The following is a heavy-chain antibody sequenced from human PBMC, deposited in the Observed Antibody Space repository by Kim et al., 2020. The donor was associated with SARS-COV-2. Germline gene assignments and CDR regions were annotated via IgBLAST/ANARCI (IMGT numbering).Heavy chain of an antibody. CDR3: ARDGVYDFWSGYQHLPRGMDV. Sequence: SETLSLTCTVSGGSVSSGSYYWSWIRQPPGKGLEWIGYIYYSGSTNYNPSLKSRVTISVDTSKNQFSLKLSSVTAADTAVYYCARDGVYDFWSGYQHLPRGMDVWGQGTTVTVSS. D-gene: IGHD3-3*01. J-gene: IGHJ6*02. CDR2: IYYSGST. CDR1: GGSVSSGSYY. V-gene: IGHV4-61*01.